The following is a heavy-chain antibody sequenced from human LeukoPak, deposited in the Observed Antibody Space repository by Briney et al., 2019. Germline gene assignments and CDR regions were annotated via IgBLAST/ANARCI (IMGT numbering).Heavy chain of an antibody. CDR2: ISNTGGST. Sequence: GGSLRLSCAASGFSFNTYAMSWVRQAPGKGLEWVSAISNTGGSTYYAGSVKGRFTISRDKSKNTLSLQMNSLRAEDTAVYYCARGVPYASWSGPHYSDYWGQGTLVTVSS. V-gene: IGHV3-23*01. CDR3: ARGVPYASWSGPHYSDY. J-gene: IGHJ4*02. D-gene: IGHD3-3*01. CDR1: GFSFNTYA.